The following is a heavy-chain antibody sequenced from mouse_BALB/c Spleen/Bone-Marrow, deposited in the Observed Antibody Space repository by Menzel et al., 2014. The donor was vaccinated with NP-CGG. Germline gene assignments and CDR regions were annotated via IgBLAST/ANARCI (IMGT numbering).Heavy chain of an antibody. CDR3: ERGIDY. J-gene: IGHJ2*01. CDR1: GFTFSSYA. Sequence: EVMLVESGGGLVKPGGSLKLSCAASGFTFSSYAMSWVRQTPEKRLEWVASTSSGGSTYYPDSVKGRFTISRDNARNILYLQMSSLRSEDTAMYYCERGIDYWGQGTTLTVSS. CDR2: TSSGGST. V-gene: IGHV5-6-5*01.